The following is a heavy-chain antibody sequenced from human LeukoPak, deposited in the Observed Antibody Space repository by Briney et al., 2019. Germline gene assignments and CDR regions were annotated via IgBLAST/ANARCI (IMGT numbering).Heavy chain of an antibody. J-gene: IGHJ4*02. D-gene: IGHD6-19*01. CDR1: GGSISSYY. CDR3: AREGSSGWYYY. Sequence: SETLSLTCTVSGGSISSYYWSWIRQPPGKGLEWIGYIYYSGSTNYNPSLKSRVTISVDTSKNQFSLKLSSVTAADTAVYYCAREGSSGWYYYRGQGTLVTVSS. V-gene: IGHV4-59*01. CDR2: IYYSGST.